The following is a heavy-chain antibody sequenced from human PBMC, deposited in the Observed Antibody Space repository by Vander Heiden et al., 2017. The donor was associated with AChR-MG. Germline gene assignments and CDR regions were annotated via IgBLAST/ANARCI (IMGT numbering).Heavy chain of an antibody. CDR2: VSHSGST. D-gene: IGHD6-19*01. J-gene: IGHJ5*02. CDR1: GDSINNDYY. Sequence: QVHLQESGPGLVKPSETLSLTCTVSGDSINNDYYWGWIRQPPGKALEWIGSVSHSGSTFYNPCRKSRVTMSVDTSRNQLSLKLSSVTAADTAVYYCARDWARRVAGIDWFDPWGQVTLVTVSS. V-gene: IGHV4-38-2*02. CDR3: ARDWARRVAGIDWFDP.